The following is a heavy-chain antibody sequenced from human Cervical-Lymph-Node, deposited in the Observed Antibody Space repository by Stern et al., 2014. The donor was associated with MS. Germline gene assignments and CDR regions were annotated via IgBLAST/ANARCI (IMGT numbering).Heavy chain of an antibody. CDR3: ATVHLDGGRIAAAGPAQSYPFDN. V-gene: IGHV1-24*01. CDR1: GYTLTELS. CDR2: FDPEDGET. D-gene: IGHD6-13*01. Sequence: QVQLVQSGAEVKKPGASVKVSCKVSGYTLTELSMHWVRQAPGKGLEWMGGFDPEDGETIYAQKFQGRVTMTEDTSTDTAYMELSSLRSEDTAVYYCATVHLDGGRIAAAGPAQSYPFDNWGQGTLVTVSS. J-gene: IGHJ4*02.